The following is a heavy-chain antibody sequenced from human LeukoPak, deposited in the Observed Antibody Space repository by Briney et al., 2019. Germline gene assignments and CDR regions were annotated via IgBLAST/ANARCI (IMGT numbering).Heavy chain of an antibody. CDR2: IYPRDGST. J-gene: IGHJ4*02. CDR1: GYTFTSNY. Sequence: PGASVTVSCKASGYTFTSNYIHWVRQAPGQGLEWMGMIYPRDGSTSYAQKFQGRVTVTRDTSTSTVHMELSGLRSEDTAVYYCARDQEGFDYWGQGTLDTVSS. CDR3: ARDQEGFDY. V-gene: IGHV1-46*01.